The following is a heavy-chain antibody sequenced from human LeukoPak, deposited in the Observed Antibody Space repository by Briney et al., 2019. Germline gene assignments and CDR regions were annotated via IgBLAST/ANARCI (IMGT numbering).Heavy chain of an antibody. CDR3: ARVGYYDRCFDY. CDR1: GGSISSGGYY. CDR2: IYYSGST. J-gene: IGHJ4*02. V-gene: IGHV4-30-4*08. Sequence: PSQTLSLTCTVSGGSISSGGYYWSWIRQPPGKGLEWIGYIYYSGSTYYNPSLKSRVTISVDTSKNQFSLKLSSVTAADTAVYYCARVGYYDRCFDYWGQGTLVTVSS. D-gene: IGHD3-22*01.